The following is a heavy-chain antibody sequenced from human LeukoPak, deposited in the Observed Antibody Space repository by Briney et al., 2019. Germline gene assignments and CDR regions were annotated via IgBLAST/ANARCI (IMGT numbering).Heavy chain of an antibody. CDR2: MNPNSGNT. V-gene: IGHV1-8*02. Sequence: ASVKVSCKASGYTFTGYYMHWVRQATGQGLEWMGWMNPNSGNTGYAQKFQGRVTMTRNTSISTAYMELSSLRSEDTAVYYCARGLSPGYKLRGTKLTYYYYYMDVWGKGTTVTISS. D-gene: IGHD3-9*01. J-gene: IGHJ6*03. CDR3: ARGLSPGYKLRGTKLTYYYYYMDV. CDR1: GYTFTGYY.